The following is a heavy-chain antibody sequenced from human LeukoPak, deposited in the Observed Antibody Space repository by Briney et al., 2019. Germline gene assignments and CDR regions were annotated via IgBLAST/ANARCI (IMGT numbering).Heavy chain of an antibody. CDR1: GGSISSSSYY. Sequence: SETLSLTCTVSGGSISSSSYYWGWIRQPPGKGLEWIGEINHSGSTNYNPSLKSRVTISVDTSKNQFSLKLSSVTAADTAVYYCARVERDPVVERSNWFDPWGQGTLVTVSS. J-gene: IGHJ5*02. V-gene: IGHV4-39*07. CDR3: ARVERDPVVERSNWFDP. CDR2: INHSGST. D-gene: IGHD2-21*01.